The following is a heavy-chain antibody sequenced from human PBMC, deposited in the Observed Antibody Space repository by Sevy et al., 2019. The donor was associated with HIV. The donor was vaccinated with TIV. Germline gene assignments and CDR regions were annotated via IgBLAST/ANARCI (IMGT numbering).Heavy chain of an antibody. D-gene: IGHD6-19*01. V-gene: IGHV3-72*01. CDR1: GFTLSDQY. CDR2: TTSKANSYTT. CDR3: ARIRLDSSGPRDY. Sequence: GGSLRLSCAASGFTLSDQYIDWVRQAPGKGLEWVGRTTSKANSYTTQYAASVKGRFTISRDESKNSLFLQMNSLKSEDTAVYYCARIRLDSSGPRDYWGQGTPVTVSS. J-gene: IGHJ4*02.